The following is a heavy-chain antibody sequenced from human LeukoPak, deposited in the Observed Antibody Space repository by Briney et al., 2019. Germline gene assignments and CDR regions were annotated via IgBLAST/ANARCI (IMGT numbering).Heavy chain of an antibody. CDR3: AREGLDSGYEN. Sequence: GGSLRLSCVASGFTVSSNYMSWVRQAPGKGLEWVSVIYSGGSTYYADSVKGRFTISRDNSKNTLYLQMNSLRAEDTAVYYCAREGLDSGYENWGQGTLVTVSS. CDR1: GFTVSSNY. CDR2: IYSGGST. J-gene: IGHJ4*02. V-gene: IGHV3-53*01. D-gene: IGHD5-12*01.